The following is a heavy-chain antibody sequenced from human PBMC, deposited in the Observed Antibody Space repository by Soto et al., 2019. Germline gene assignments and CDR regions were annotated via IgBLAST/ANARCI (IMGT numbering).Heavy chain of an antibody. CDR1: GGTFSRYA. V-gene: IGHV1-69*10. CDR2: IIPIFGIE. J-gene: IGHJ6*02. CDR3: AYHTMVRGVIISDSYYGMDV. Sequence: VASVKVSCKASGGTFSRYAISWVRQAPGQGLEWMGGIIPIFGIENYAQKFQGRVTITADTSTSTAYMELSSLRSEDTALYYCAYHTMVRGVIISDSYYGMDVWGQGTTVTVSS. D-gene: IGHD3-10*01.